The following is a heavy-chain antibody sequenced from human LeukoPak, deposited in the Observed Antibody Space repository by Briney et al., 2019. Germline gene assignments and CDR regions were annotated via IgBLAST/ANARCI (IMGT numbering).Heavy chain of an antibody. CDR2: ISTGGSP. CDR3: VGGFRGYSFDY. V-gene: IGHV3-53*01. CDR1: GFTVSNNY. Sequence: GGSLRLSCADSGFTVSNNYMTSVRQAPGGGLERVSLISTGGSPYYKDSVKGRFTISRDNSKNTLFLQINSLRAEDTAVYYCVGGFRGYSFDYWGQGTLVTVSS. J-gene: IGHJ4*02.